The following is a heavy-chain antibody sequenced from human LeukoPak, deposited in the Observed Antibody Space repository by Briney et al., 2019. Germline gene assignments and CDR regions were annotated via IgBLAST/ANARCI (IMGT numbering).Heavy chain of an antibody. J-gene: IGHJ4*02. CDR1: GFTVSSNY. CDR2: IYSGGTI. Sequence: GGSLRLSCAASGFTVSSNYMSWVRQAPGKGLEWVSVIYSGGTIYYADSVKGRFTISRDNSKNTLYLQMNSLRAEDTAMYYCARVETKWAIYYFDSWGQGALVTVSS. D-gene: IGHD1-26*01. V-gene: IGHV3-53*01. CDR3: ARVETKWAIYYFDS.